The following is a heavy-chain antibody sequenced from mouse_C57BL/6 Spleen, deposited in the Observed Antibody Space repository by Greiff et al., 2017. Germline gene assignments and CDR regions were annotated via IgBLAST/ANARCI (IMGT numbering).Heavy chain of an antibody. D-gene: IGHD1-1*01. Sequence: VKLQQPGAELVKPGASVKLSCKASGYTFTSSWMQWVKQRPGQGLEWIGEIDPSDSYTNYNQKFKGKATLTGDTSSSTAYMQLSSLTSEDSAVYYCARRGYYGSPWYFEVWGTGTTVTVSS. CDR1: GYTFTSSW. CDR3: ARRGYYGSPWYFEV. J-gene: IGHJ1*03. CDR2: IDPSDSYT. V-gene: IGHV1-50*01.